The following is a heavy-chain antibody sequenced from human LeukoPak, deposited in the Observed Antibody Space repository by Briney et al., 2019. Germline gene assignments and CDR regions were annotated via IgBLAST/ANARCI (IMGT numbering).Heavy chain of an antibody. CDR1: GYTFTSYY. CDR2: INPSGGST. Sequence: ASVKVSCKASGYTFTSYYMHWVRQAPGQGLEWMGIINPSGGSTSYAQKFQGRVTMTTDTSTSTVYMELKSLGSDETAVYYCARVDLLTGYYFFDYWGQGTLVTVSS. D-gene: IGHD3-9*01. CDR3: ARVDLLTGYYFFDY. V-gene: IGHV1-46*01. J-gene: IGHJ4*02.